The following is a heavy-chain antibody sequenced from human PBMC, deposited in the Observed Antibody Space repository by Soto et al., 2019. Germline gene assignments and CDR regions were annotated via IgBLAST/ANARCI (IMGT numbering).Heavy chain of an antibody. CDR2: INPSGGST. Sequence: ASVKVSCKASGYTFTSYYMHWVRQAPGQGLEWMGIINPSGGSTSYAQKFQGRVTMTTDTSTSTAYMELRSLRSDDTAVYYCARVWVGTTFAYYYGMDVWGQGTTVTVSS. CDR3: ARVWVGTTFAYYYGMDV. J-gene: IGHJ6*02. D-gene: IGHD1-1*01. V-gene: IGHV1-46*01. CDR1: GYTFTSYY.